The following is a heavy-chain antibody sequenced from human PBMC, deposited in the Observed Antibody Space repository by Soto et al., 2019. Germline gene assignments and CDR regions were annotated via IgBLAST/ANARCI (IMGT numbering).Heavy chain of an antibody. Sequence: QIQLVQSGAEVTKPRASAKVSCKASGYIFSNFGISWMRQVPGQGLEWMGWVSDYNGKSNYTQKFQGRVTMTTDTSTNAAYMELRSLTSDDTAFSYCARAIGIGVGTTSYWGHGTLVTVSS. V-gene: IGHV1-18*01. CDR2: VSDYNGKS. D-gene: IGHD6-19*01. CDR3: ARAIGIGVGTTSY. J-gene: IGHJ4*01. CDR1: GYIFSNFG.